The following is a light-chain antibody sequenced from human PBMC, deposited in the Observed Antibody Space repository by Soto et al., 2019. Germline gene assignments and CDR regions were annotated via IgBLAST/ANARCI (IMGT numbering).Light chain of an antibody. CDR2: QTS. CDR1: QSIGSW. V-gene: IGKV1-5*03. J-gene: IGKJ1*01. CDR3: QQCNTYST. Sequence: DIPLTQSPPIVSASEGDRVTITCRVSQSIGSWLAWYQQKPGKAPNLLIFQTSNLESGVPSRFSGSGSGTEFTLTISSLQPENFATYYCQQCNTYSTFGQGTKVESK.